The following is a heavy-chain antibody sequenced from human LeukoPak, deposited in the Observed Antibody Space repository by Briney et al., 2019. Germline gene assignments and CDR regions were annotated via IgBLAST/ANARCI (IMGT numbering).Heavy chain of an antibody. V-gene: IGHV4-39*01. CDR2: IYYSGST. Sequence: SETLSLTCTVSGGSISSSSYYWGWIRQPPGKGLEWIGSIYYSGSTYYNPSLKSRVTISVDTSKNQFSLKLSSVTAADTAVYYCARREGLGFGDPMGFDYWGQGTLVTVSS. D-gene: IGHD3-3*01. J-gene: IGHJ4*02. CDR1: GGSISSSSYY. CDR3: ARREGLGFGDPMGFDY.